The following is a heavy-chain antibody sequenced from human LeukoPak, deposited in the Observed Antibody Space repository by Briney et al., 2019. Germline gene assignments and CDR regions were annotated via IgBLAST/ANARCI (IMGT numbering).Heavy chain of an antibody. CDR3: ASPAVAGSEYYFDY. CDR1: GGSFSGYY. J-gene: IGHJ4*02. V-gene: IGHV4-34*01. Sequence: SETLSLTCAVYGGSFSGYYWSWIRQPPGKGLEWIGEINHSGSTNYNPSLKSRVTISVDTSKNQFSLKLSSVTAADTAVYYCASPAVAGSEYYFDYWGQGTLVTVS. D-gene: IGHD6-19*01. CDR2: INHSGST.